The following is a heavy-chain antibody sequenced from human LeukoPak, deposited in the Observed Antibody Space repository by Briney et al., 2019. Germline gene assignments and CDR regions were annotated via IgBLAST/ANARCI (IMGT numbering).Heavy chain of an antibody. CDR2: IRSKAYGGTT. CDR3: TRAFPGYDSSGYSVDYFDY. J-gene: IGHJ4*02. V-gene: IGHV3-49*03. CDR1: GFTFDDYG. Sequence: PGGSLRLSCAASGFTFDDYGMSWFRQAPGKGLEWVGFIRSKAYGGTTEYAASVKGRFTISRDDSKSIAYLQMNSLKTEDTAVYYCTRAFPGYDSSGYSVDYFDYWGQGTLVTVSS. D-gene: IGHD3-22*01.